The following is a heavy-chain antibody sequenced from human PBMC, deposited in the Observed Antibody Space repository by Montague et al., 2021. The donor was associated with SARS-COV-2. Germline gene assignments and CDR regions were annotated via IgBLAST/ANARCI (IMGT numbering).Heavy chain of an antibody. CDR1: SGSIISSGHY. V-gene: IGHV4-39*02. CDR3: ARGMIRGVTTPFDY. CDR2: LYYSGTT. J-gene: IGHJ4*02. D-gene: IGHD3-10*01. Sequence: SETLSLTCSVSSGSIISSGHYWGWIRQPPGKELEWIGNLYYSGTTYSNPSLQSRGTISVDTSKNHLSLRLRSVTAADTAVYFCARGMIRGVTTPFDYWGQGCQVSVAS.